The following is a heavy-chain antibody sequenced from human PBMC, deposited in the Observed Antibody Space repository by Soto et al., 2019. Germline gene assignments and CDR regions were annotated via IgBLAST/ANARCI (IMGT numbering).Heavy chain of an antibody. CDR3: ARGSGIAVIPGELEDVHYDY. CDR1: GQSFSGHT. Sequence: QVQLQQWGAGLLKPSETLSLTCAVYGQSFSGHTWSWIRQSPGKGLEWIGEISQSGSTYYNPSLKIRATISADTSKIQFSLTLNSVTAADTGVFYCARGSGIAVIPGELEDVHYDYWGQGTLVIVSS. V-gene: IGHV4-34*01. CDR2: ISQSGST. D-gene: IGHD2-2*01. J-gene: IGHJ4*02.